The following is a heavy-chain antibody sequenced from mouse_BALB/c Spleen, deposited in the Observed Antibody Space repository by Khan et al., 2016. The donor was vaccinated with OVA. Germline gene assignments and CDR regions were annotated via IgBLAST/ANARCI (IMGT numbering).Heavy chain of an antibody. CDR1: GYTFNSYY. CDR2: INPNNGDA. V-gene: IGHV1S81*02. Sequence: QMQLQQPGAELVKPGASVQLSCKASGYTFNSYYMYWVKQRPGQGLEWIGGINPNNGDAHFNERFKTKATLTVDKSSSTAYMQLSSLTSEDSAVYFCTRSGYANPFAYWGRGTLVTVSA. J-gene: IGHJ3*01. CDR3: TRSGYANPFAY. D-gene: IGHD2-10*02.